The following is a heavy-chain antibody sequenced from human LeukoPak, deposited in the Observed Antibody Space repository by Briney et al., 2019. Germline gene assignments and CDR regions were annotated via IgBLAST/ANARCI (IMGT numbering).Heavy chain of an antibody. D-gene: IGHD6-13*01. Sequence: GGSLRLSCAASGFTFSGFWMHWVRQAPGKGLVWVSCISFDGSDATYADSVKGRFTISRDNSKNTLYLQMNSLRAEDTAVYYCGAAAGNRFVDYWGQGTLVTVSS. J-gene: IGHJ4*02. CDR2: ISFDGSDA. CDR1: GFTFSGFW. V-gene: IGHV3-74*01. CDR3: GAAAGNRFVDY.